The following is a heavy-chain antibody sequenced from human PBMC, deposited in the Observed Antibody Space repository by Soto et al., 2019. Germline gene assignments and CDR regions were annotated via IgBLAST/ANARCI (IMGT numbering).Heavy chain of an antibody. Sequence: SCAASGFTFSTYWMHWVLQAPGKGLVWVSRIKSDGSSTSYADSVKGRFTISRDNAKNTLYLQMNSLRVEDTAVYYCARSDWFDPWGQGTLVTVSS. CDR3: ARSDWFDP. V-gene: IGHV3-74*01. J-gene: IGHJ5*02. CDR2: IKSDGSST. CDR1: GFTFSTYW.